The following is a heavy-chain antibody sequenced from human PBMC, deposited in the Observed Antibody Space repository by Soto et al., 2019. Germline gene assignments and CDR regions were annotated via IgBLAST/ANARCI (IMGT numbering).Heavy chain of an antibody. J-gene: IGHJ6*03. CDR2: LYYSGST. Sequence: ETLSLTCTVSGGSISSSSYYWGLIRQPPGKGLEGIGSLYYSGSTYYNPSPKSRVTISVDTSKNQFSLKLSSVTAADTAVYYCARSQLMVYAIRYYYYYYMDVWGKGTTVTVSS. D-gene: IGHD2-8*01. CDR3: ARSQLMVYAIRYYYYYYMDV. CDR1: GGSISSSSYY. V-gene: IGHV4-39*01.